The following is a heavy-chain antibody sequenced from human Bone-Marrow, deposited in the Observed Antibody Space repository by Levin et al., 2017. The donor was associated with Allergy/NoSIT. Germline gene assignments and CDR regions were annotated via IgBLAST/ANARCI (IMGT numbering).Heavy chain of an antibody. Sequence: SQTLSLTCTVSGGSISSSSYYWGWIRQPPGKGLEWIGSIYYSGSTYYNPSLKSRVTISVDTSKNQFSLKLSSVTAADTAVYYCARRDIRRGYSSRPTRGGGFDYWGQGTLVTVSS. CDR2: IYYSGST. CDR3: ARRDIRRGYSSRPTRGGGFDY. CDR1: GGSISSSSYY. V-gene: IGHV4-39*01. D-gene: IGHD6-13*01. J-gene: IGHJ4*02.